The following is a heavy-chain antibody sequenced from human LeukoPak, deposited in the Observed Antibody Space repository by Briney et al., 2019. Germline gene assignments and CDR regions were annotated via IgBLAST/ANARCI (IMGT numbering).Heavy chain of an antibody. J-gene: IGHJ4*02. Sequence: ASVKVSCKASGYTFTSYGISWVRQAPGQGLEWMGWISAYNGNTNYAQKLQGRVTMTTDTSTSTAYMELRSLRSDDTAAYYCARVRYYDSSVFPPDYWGQGTLVTVSS. D-gene: IGHD3-22*01. CDR3: ARVRYYDSSVFPPDY. CDR1: GYTFTSYG. CDR2: ISAYNGNT. V-gene: IGHV1-18*01.